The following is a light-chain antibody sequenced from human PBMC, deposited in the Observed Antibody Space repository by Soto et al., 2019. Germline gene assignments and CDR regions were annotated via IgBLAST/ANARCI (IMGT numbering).Light chain of an antibody. J-gene: IGLJ1*01. CDR2: NNN. V-gene: IGLV1-40*01. Sequence: QSALTQPPSVSGAPGQRVTISCTGSSSNIGAGYDVHWYQELPGTAPRLLIYNNNNRPSGAPDRFSGSRSGTSASLAITGLQAEDEADYYCQSYGSSLSASYVFGTGTKVTVL. CDR1: SSNIGAGYD. CDR3: QSYGSSLSASYV.